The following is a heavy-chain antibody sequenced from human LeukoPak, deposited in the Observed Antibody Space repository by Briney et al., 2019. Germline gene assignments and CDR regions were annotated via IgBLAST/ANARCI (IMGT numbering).Heavy chain of an antibody. CDR2: ISGRGTTT. CDR3: ARDLYDSSGYQRGYFQH. CDR1: GFTFSSYE. D-gene: IGHD3-22*01. J-gene: IGHJ1*01. Sequence: GGSLRLSCAASGFTFSSYEINWVRQAPGKGLEWVSYISGRGTTTYYADSVKGRFTISRDNAKNSLHLQMNSLRAEDTAVYYCARDLYDSSGYQRGYFQHWGQGTLVTVSS. V-gene: IGHV3-48*03.